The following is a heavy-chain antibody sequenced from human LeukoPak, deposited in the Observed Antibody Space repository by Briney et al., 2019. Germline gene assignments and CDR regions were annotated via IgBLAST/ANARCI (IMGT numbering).Heavy chain of an antibody. Sequence: SETLSLTCTVSGGSTSSSSYYWGWIRQPPGKGLEYIGSIYYSGSTYYNPSLKSRVTISVDTSKDQFSLELSSVTAADTAVYYCARRGGYCSGVSCLSWFDPWGQGTLVTVSS. J-gene: IGHJ5*02. V-gene: IGHV4-39*01. CDR1: GGSTSSSSYY. CDR3: ARRGGYCSGVSCLSWFDP. D-gene: IGHD2-15*01. CDR2: IYYSGST.